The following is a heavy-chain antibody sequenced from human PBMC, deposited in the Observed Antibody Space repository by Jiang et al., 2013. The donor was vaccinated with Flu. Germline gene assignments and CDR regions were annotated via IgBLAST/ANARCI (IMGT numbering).Heavy chain of an antibody. CDR1: GGSISSYY. J-gene: IGHJ3*02. V-gene: IGHV4-59*08. CDR3: ARLLLDYDFWSGPLGAFDI. Sequence: LLKPSETLSLTCTVSGGSISSYYWSWIRQPPGKGLEWIGYIYYSGSTNYNPSLKSRVTISVDTSKNQFSLKLSSVTAADTAVYYCARLLLDYDFWSGPLGAFDIWGQGTMVTVSS. D-gene: IGHD3-3*01. CDR2: IYYSGST.